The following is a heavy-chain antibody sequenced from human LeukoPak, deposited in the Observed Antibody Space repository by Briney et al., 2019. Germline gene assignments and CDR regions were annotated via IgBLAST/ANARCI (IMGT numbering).Heavy chain of an antibody. V-gene: IGHV1-69*04. D-gene: IGHD2-2*01. CDR1: GGTFSSYA. Sequence: SEKVSCKASGGTFSSYAISWVRQAPGQGLEWMGRIIPILGIANYAQKFQGRVTITADKSTSTAYMELSSLRSEDTAVYYCARGGSMYRSTSCSYWGQGTLVTVSS. CDR2: IIPILGIA. CDR3: ARGGSMYRSTSCSY. J-gene: IGHJ4*02.